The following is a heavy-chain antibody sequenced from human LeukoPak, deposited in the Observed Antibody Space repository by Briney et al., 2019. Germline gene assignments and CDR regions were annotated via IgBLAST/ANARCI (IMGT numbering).Heavy chain of an antibody. Sequence: KGGESLKISCKGSGYSFTGYWIAWVRQLPGKGLEWMGIIYPDDSDTTYSPSFQNQVTISADKSIGTAYLQWSSLKASDTAMYYCARLDDSSGYEFDYWGQGTLVTVSS. CDR1: GYSFTGYW. D-gene: IGHD3-22*01. V-gene: IGHV5-51*01. CDR3: ARLDDSSGYEFDY. J-gene: IGHJ4*02. CDR2: IYPDDSDT.